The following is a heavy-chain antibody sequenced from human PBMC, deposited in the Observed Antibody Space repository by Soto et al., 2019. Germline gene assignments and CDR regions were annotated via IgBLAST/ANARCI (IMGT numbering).Heavy chain of an antibody. CDR2: ISAYNGNI. Sequence: VASVKVSCKASGYTFTSYGISWVRQAPGQGLEWMGWISAYNGNINYAQKLQGRVTMTTDTSTSTAYMELRSLRSDDTAVYYCARDTYYDFWSGYYSYYGMDVWGQGTTVTVSS. D-gene: IGHD3-3*01. J-gene: IGHJ6*02. V-gene: IGHV1-18*01. CDR1: GYTFTSYG. CDR3: ARDTYYDFWSGYYSYYGMDV.